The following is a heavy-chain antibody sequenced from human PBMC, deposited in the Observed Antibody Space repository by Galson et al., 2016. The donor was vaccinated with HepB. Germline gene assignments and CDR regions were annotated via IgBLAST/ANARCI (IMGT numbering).Heavy chain of an antibody. CDR1: GFSLSTNGVG. D-gene: IGHD1-26*01. V-gene: IGHV2-5*02. CDR3: AGGKLATGWGS. J-gene: IGHJ5*02. CDR2: IFWDDDQ. Sequence: PALVKPTQTLTLTCTFSGFSLSTNGVGVGWIRQPPGKALEWVALIFWDDDQRYSPSLKNRLTITKDTSKNQFSLKANSVTAADTAVYFCAGGKLATGWGSWGQGILVVVSS.